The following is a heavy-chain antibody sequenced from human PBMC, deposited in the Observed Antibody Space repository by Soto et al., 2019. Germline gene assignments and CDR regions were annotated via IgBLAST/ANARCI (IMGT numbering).Heavy chain of an antibody. D-gene: IGHD3-10*01. J-gene: IGHJ6*02. CDR3: ARVRYDYGSGSYAMDV. Sequence: QVQLQESGPGLVKPSQTLSLTCTVSGGSISSGDHYWFWIRQQPGEGLEWIGFIYYGGNSYYKPPLTSRLTISTDTSNNQFSLRLSSVTAADTAVYYCARVRYDYGSGSYAMDVWGRGTTVTVSS. CDR1: GGSISSGDHY. CDR2: IYYGGNS. V-gene: IGHV4-31*03.